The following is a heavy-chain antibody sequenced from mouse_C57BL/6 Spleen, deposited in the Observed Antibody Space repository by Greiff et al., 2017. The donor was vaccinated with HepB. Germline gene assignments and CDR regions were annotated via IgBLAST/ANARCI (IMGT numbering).Heavy chain of an antibody. J-gene: IGHJ2*01. V-gene: IGHV1-22*01. CDR2: INPNNGGT. D-gene: IGHD1-1*01. Sequence: VQLQQSGPELVKMSCKASGYTFTDYNMHWVKQSHGKSLEWIGYINPNNGGTSYNQKFKGKATLTVNKSSSTAYMELRSLTSEDSAVYYCARDYYGLYYFDYWGQGTTLTVSS. CDR3: ARDYYGLYYFDY. CDR1: GYTFTDYN.